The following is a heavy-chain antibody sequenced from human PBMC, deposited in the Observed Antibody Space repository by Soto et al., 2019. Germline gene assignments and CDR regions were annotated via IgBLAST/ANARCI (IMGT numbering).Heavy chain of an antibody. Sequence: GGSLRLSCAASGFTFSSYSMNWVRQAPGKGLEWVSSISSSSSYIYYADSVKGRFTISRDNAKNSLYLQMNSLRAEDTAVYYCARDPYVYYDILTGQNGWFDPWGQGTLVTVSS. CDR3: ARDPYVYYDILTGQNGWFDP. J-gene: IGHJ5*02. CDR1: GFTFSSYS. CDR2: ISSSSSYI. V-gene: IGHV3-21*01. D-gene: IGHD3-9*01.